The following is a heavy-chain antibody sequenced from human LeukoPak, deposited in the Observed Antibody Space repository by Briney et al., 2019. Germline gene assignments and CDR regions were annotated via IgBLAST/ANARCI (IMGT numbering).Heavy chain of an antibody. CDR2: IYHSGSP. CDR1: GGSISSSHW. D-gene: IGHD3-10*01. CDR3: ARETRASSGFDY. V-gene: IGHV4-4*02. Sequence: PSGTLSLTCGVSGGSISSSHWWSWVRPPPGKGLEWIGEIYHSGSPNYNPSLKSRVTISVDKSKNQFSLKLSSVTAADTAVYYCARETRASSGFDYWGQGTLVTVSS. J-gene: IGHJ4*02.